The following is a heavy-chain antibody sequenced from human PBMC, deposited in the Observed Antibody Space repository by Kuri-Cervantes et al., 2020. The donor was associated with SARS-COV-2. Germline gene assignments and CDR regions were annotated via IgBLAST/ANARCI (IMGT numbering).Heavy chain of an antibody. D-gene: IGHD6-13*01. V-gene: IGHV1-46*03. CDR2: INPSGGST. CDR3: ARSTAGYSSSWYTDY. Sequence: ASVKVSCKASGYTFTSYYMHWVRQAPGQRLEWMGIINPSGGSTSYAQKFQGRVTMTRDTSTSTVYMELSSLRSEDTAVYYCARSTAGYSSSWYTDYWGQGTLVTVSS. J-gene: IGHJ4*02. CDR1: GYTFTSYY.